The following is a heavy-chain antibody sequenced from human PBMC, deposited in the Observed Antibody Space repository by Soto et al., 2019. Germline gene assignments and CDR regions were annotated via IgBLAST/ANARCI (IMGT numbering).Heavy chain of an antibody. CDR2: IYYSGST. V-gene: IGHV4-61*01. J-gene: IGHJ6*02. CDR3: ARDFFSGWYDYYGMDV. D-gene: IGHD6-19*01. CDR1: GGSVSSGSYY. Sequence: SETLSLTCTVSGGSVSSGSYYWSWIRQPPGKGLEWIGYIYYSGSTNYNPSLKSRVTISVDTSKNQFSLRLSSVTASDTAVYYCARDFFSGWYDYYGMDVWGQGTTVTVSS.